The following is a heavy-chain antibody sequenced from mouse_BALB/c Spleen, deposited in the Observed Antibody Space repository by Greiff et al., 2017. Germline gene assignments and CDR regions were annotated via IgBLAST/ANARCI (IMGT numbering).Heavy chain of an antibody. J-gene: IGHJ3*01. V-gene: IGHV3-6*02. CDR2: ISYDGSN. Sequence: DVKLQESGPGLVKPSQSLSLTCSVTGYSITSGYYWNWIRQFPGNKLEWMGYISYDGSNNYNPSLKNRISITRDTSKNQFFLKLNSVTTEDTATYYCARGTPLAYWGQGTLVTVSA. D-gene: IGHD3-3*01. CDR3: ARGTPLAY. CDR1: GYSITSGYY.